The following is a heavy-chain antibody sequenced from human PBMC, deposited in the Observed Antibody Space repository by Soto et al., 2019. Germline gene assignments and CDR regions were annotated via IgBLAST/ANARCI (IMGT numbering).Heavy chain of an antibody. V-gene: IGHV3-11*06. CDR3: ARVPRPSYYDILTGYYPPAY. Sequence: QVQLVESGGGLVKPGGSLRLSCAASGFTFSDYYMRWIRQAPGKGLEWVSYISSSSSYTNYSDSVKGRFTISRHNAKNSLYLQMHSLRAEYMAVYYCARVPRPSYYDILTGYYPPAYWGQGTLVTVSS. J-gene: IGHJ4*02. D-gene: IGHD3-9*01. CDR2: ISSSSSYT. CDR1: GFTFSDYY.